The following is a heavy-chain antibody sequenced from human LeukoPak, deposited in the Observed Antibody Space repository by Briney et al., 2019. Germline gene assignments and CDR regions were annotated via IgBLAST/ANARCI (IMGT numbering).Heavy chain of an antibody. V-gene: IGHV4-59*12. J-gene: IGHJ4*02. CDR2: IYYSGST. CDR3: ARALSSTDSGSFIFDY. D-gene: IGHD1-26*01. Sequence: PSETLSLTCTVSGGSISSYYWSWIRQPPGKGLEWIGYIYYSGSTNYNPSLKSRVTISVDTSKKQFSLKLSSVTAADTAVYYCARALSSTDSGSFIFDYWGQGTLVTVSS. CDR1: GGSISSYY.